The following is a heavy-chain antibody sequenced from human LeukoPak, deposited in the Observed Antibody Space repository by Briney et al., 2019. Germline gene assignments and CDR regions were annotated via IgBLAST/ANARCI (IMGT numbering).Heavy chain of an antibody. CDR3: ARPGIVGAPDAFDI. CDR1: GCPFTTYW. J-gene: IGHJ3*02. V-gene: IGHV5-51*01. D-gene: IGHD1-26*01. Sequence: ASLEISFHGSGCPFTTYWIGLGRQMPGKELEWMGIIYPGDSDTRYSPSSQGQVTISADKSSSTAYLQWSSLKASDTAMYYCARPGIVGAPDAFDIWGQGTMVTVSS. CDR2: IYPGDSDT.